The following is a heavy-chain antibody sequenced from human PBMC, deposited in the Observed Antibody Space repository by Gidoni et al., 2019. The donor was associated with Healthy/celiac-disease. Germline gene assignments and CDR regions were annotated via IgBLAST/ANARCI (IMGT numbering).Heavy chain of an antibody. Sequence: YDVSNKYYADSVKGRFTISRDNSKNTLYLQMNSLRAEDTAVYYCARSRGGWQGYYYYGMDVWGQGTTVTVSS. CDR3: ARSRGGWQGYYYYGMDV. J-gene: IGHJ6*02. V-gene: IGHV3-30*01. CDR2: YDVSNK. D-gene: IGHD6-19*01.